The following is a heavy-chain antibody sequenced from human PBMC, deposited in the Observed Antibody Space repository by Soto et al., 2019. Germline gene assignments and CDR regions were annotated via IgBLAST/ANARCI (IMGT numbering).Heavy chain of an antibody. D-gene: IGHD1-26*01. CDR1: GFTFSNYA. CDR3: ANNRGRGSYANRYLEH. CDR2: IHGGGDYK. Sequence: EVQVLESGGGLVQPGGSLRLSCAASGFTFSNYAMSWVRQAPGKGLEWVSTIHGGGDYKHYTDSVKGRFTISRDNSRNTLFLQTNSLRAEQTGVYYGANNRGRGSYANRYLEHWGSRTQVTVSP. V-gene: IGHV3-23*01. J-gene: IGHJ2*01.